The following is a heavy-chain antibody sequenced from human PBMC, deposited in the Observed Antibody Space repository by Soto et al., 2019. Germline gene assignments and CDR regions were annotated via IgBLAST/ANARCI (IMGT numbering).Heavy chain of an antibody. CDR3: VKGGDWY. CDR1: GFTFSSYA. J-gene: IGHJ4*02. Sequence: EVQLLESGGDLVQPGGSLRLSCAASGFTFSSYAMTWVRQAPGKGLEWVSTLSASGGDTYYADSVKGRFTISRDNSKNTLYLQMNSLGAEDTAVYYCVKGGDWYWGQGTQVTVSS. D-gene: IGHD3-9*01. V-gene: IGHV3-23*01. CDR2: LSASGGDT.